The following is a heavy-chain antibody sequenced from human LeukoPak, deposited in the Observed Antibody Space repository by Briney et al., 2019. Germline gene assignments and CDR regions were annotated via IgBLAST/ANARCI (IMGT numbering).Heavy chain of an antibody. D-gene: IGHD3-22*01. CDR2: INAGNGNT. CDR3: AREDYYDSSGYYDY. Sequence: ASVKVSCKASGYTFTSYAMHWVHQAPGQRLEWMGWINAGNGNTKYSQKFQGRVTITRDTSASAAYMELSSLRSEDTAVYYCAREDYYDSSGYYDYWGQGTLVTVSS. V-gene: IGHV1-3*01. CDR1: GYTFTSYA. J-gene: IGHJ4*02.